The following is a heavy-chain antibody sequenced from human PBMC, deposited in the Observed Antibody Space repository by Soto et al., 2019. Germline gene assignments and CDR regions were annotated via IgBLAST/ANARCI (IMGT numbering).Heavy chain of an antibody. Sequence: QVQLVQSGAEVKKPGASVKVSCKTSGYDFFKYNMHWVRQAPGQGLEWMGVINPNGGYTRHAQKFQGRVIMTRHTSSKLDYMELSGLTSGDTAMYYCTRADSDVVILTDVRTLFDLWGQGALVTVSS. V-gene: IGHV1-46*01. CDR3: TRADSDVVILTDVRTLFDL. CDR2: INPNGGYT. D-gene: IGHD2-8*02. J-gene: IGHJ4*02. CDR1: GYDFFKYN.